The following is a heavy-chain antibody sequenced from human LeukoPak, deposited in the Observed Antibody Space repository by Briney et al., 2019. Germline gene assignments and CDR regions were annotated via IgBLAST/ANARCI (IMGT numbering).Heavy chain of an antibody. D-gene: IGHD3-3*01. V-gene: IGHV4-38-2*02. CDR2: INHSGST. Sequence: SETLSLTCTVSGSSISSGYYWGWIRQPPGKGLEWIGEINHSGSTNYNPSLKSRVTISVDTSKNQFSLKLSSVTAADTAVYYCARDAGGRFLEWLLFDYNWFDPWGQGTLVTVSS. CDR3: ARDAGGRFLEWLLFDYNWFDP. CDR1: GSSISSGYY. J-gene: IGHJ5*02.